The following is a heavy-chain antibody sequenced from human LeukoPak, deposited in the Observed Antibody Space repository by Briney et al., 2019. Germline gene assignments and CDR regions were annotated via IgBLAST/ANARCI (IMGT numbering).Heavy chain of an antibody. CDR1: GYTFTGYY. V-gene: IGHV1-2*02. CDR3: ARVGGYCSSTSCDEGYFDY. Sequence: ASVKVSCKASGYTFTGYYMHWVRQAPGQGLEWMGWINPNSGGTTYAQIFQDRVTMTRDTSISTAYMELSRLRSDDTAVYYCARVGGYCSSTSCDEGYFDYWGQGTLVTVSS. J-gene: IGHJ4*02. CDR2: INPNSGGT. D-gene: IGHD2-2*01.